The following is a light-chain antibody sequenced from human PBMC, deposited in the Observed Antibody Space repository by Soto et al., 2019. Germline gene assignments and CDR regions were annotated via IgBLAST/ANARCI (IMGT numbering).Light chain of an antibody. CDR2: NKS. Sequence: EIVLKQCPCTPSLSPGEGATVSCRVSQSINSKSLVWYQRKFGQAPRPLIYNKSSRATGIPDRFSGSGSGTDFTLSISRLEPEDFAVYYCQHYGGSFIVGPGTKVDI. J-gene: IGKJ3*01. CDR3: QHYGGSFI. CDR1: QSINSKS. V-gene: IGKV3-20*01.